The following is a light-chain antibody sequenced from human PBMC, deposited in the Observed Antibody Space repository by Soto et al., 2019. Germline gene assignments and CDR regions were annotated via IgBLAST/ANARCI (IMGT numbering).Light chain of an antibody. CDR2: LNSDGSH. Sequence: QSVLTQSPSASASLGASVKLTCTLSSGHSSYAIAWHQQQPEKGPRYLMKLNSDGSHTKGDGIPDRFSGSSSGAERYLTISSLQSEHEAAYYCQTWGTGIRVFGGGTKLTVL. J-gene: IGLJ3*02. CDR1: SGHSSYA. CDR3: QTWGTGIRV. V-gene: IGLV4-69*01.